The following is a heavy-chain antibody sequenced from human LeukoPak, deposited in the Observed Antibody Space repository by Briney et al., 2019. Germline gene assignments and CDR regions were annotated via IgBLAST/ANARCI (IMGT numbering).Heavy chain of an antibody. V-gene: IGHV1-18*01. Sequence: ASVKVSCKASGYTFTDYGISWVRQAPGQGLEWMGWISAYNGNTNYAQKVQGRVTMTTDTSTSTVHMELSGLRSEDTAVYYCARDQEAFDYWGQGTLVTVSS. CDR2: ISAYNGNT. CDR3: ARDQEAFDY. CDR1: GYTFTDYG. J-gene: IGHJ4*02.